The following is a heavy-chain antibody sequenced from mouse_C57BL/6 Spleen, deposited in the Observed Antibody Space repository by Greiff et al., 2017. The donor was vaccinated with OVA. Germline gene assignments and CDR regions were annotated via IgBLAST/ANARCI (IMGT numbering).Heavy chain of an antibody. D-gene: IGHD1-1*01. CDR2: IYPGDGDT. Sequence: QQSGAELVKPGASVKISCKASGYAFSSYWMNWVKQRPGKGLEWIGQIYPGDGDTNYNGKFKGKATLTADKSSSTAYMQLSSLTSEDSAVYFCARSGLENYYGSSPAWFAYWGQGTLVTVSA. CDR1: GYAFSSYW. V-gene: IGHV1-80*01. CDR3: ARSGLENYYGSSPAWFAY. J-gene: IGHJ3*01.